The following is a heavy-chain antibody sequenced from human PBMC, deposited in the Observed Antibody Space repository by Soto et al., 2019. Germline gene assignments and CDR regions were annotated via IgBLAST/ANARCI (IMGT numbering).Heavy chain of an antibody. D-gene: IGHD3-3*01. CDR1: GFTFSSYG. V-gene: IGHV3-30*18. Sequence: HPGGSLRLSFAASGFTFSSYGMHWVRQAPGKGLEWVAVISYDGSNKYYADSVKGRFTISRDNSKNTLYLQMNSLRAEDTAVYYCAKSRITIFGVVIPMDYYYYMDVWGKGTTVTVSS. J-gene: IGHJ6*03. CDR2: ISYDGSNK. CDR3: AKSRITIFGVVIPMDYYYYMDV.